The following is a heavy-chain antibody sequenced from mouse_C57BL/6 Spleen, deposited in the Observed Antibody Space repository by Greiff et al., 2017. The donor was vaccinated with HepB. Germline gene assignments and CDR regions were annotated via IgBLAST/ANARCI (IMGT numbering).Heavy chain of an antibody. D-gene: IGHD2-3*01. CDR3: ARGDDGYYGDY. CDR1: GYSITSGYY. V-gene: IGHV3-6*01. J-gene: IGHJ2*01. Sequence: VQLQQSGPGLVKPSQSLSLTCSVTGYSITSGYYWNWIRQFPGNKLEWMGYISYDGSNNYNPSLKNRISITRDTSKNQFFLKLNSVTTEDTATYYCARGDDGYYGDYWGQGTTLTVSS. CDR2: ISYDGSN.